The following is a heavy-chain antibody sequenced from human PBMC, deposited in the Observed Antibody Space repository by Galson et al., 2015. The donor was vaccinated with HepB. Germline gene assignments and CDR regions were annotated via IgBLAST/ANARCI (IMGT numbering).Heavy chain of an antibody. D-gene: IGHD2-2*01. CDR1: GFSFSSYD. CDR3: AKGGDQLLRYSYYYYMDV. V-gene: IGHV3-23*01. CDR2: ISGSGDST. Sequence: SLRLSCAASGFSFSSYDMSWVRQAPGKGLERVSGISGSGDSTYYADSVRGRFTISRDNSKNTLYLQMNSLRAEDTAVYYCAKGGDQLLRYSYYYYMDVWGKGTTVTVSS. J-gene: IGHJ6*03.